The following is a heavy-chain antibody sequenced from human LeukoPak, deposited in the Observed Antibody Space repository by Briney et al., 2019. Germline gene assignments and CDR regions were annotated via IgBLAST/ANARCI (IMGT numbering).Heavy chain of an antibody. V-gene: IGHV1-69*06. CDR1: GGTFSSYA. CDR2: IIPIFGTA. CDR3: ARWDDSSGYYIDY. Sequence: SVKVSCKASGGTFSSYAISWVRQAPGQGLEWMGGIIPIFGTANYAQKFQGRVTITADKSTSTAYMELSSLRSEDTAVYYCARWDDSSGYYIDYWGQGTLVTVSS. D-gene: IGHD3-22*01. J-gene: IGHJ4*02.